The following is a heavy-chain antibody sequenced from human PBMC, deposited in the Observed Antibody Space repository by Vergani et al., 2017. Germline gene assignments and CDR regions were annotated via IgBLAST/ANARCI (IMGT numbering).Heavy chain of an antibody. Sequence: QVQLVQSGAEVKKPGSSVKVSCKASGGTFSSYTISWVRQAPGQGLEWMGRIIPILGIANYAQKFQGRVTITADKSTSTAYMVLSSLRSEDTAVYYCARVGTSSNRDYFDYWGQGTLVTVSS. CDR1: GGTFSSYT. CDR2: IIPILGIA. D-gene: IGHD2-2*01. J-gene: IGHJ4*02. CDR3: ARVGTSSNRDYFDY. V-gene: IGHV1-69*02.